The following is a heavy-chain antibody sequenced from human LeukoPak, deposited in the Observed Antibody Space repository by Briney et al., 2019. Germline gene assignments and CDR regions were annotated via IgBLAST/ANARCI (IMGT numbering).Heavy chain of an antibody. J-gene: IGHJ4*02. D-gene: IGHD6-19*01. CDR3: ATAVASSSGWYADY. V-gene: IGHV3-53*01. Sequence: PGGSLRLSCAASGFTVSSNYMNWVRQAPGKGLEWVSVIYSGGSTYYADSVKGRFTISRDNSKNTLFLQMNSLRAEDTAVYYCATAVASSSGWYADYWGQGTLVTVSS. CDR2: IYSGGST. CDR1: GFTVSSNY.